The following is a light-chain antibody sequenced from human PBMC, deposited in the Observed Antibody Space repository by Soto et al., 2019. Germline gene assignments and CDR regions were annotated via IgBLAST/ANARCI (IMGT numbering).Light chain of an antibody. CDR2: GAS. Sequence: EIVMTQSPATLSVSPGERATLSCRASQSVNSNLAWYQQKPGQAPRLLIYGASTRVAGIPARFSGSGSGTEFTLTISSLEPEDFAVYYCQQRSNWPPVYTFGQGTKLEIK. CDR3: QQRSNWPPVYT. V-gene: IGKV3-15*01. CDR1: QSVNSN. J-gene: IGKJ2*01.